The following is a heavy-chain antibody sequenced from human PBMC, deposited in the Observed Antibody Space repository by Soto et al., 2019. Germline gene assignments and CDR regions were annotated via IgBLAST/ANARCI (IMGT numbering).Heavy chain of an antibody. D-gene: IGHD3-9*01. J-gene: IGHJ6*02. CDR2: ISYDGSNK. CDR3: AKVGRYYDILTDYRDYDGKAV. V-gene: IGHV3-30*18. CDR1: GFTFSSYG. Sequence: VGSLRLSCAASGFTFSSYGMHWVRQAPGKGLEWVAVISYDGSNKYYADSVKGRFTISRDNSKNTLYLQMNRLRAEDTAVYYCAKVGRYYDILTDYRDYDGKAVCGQGTTVT.